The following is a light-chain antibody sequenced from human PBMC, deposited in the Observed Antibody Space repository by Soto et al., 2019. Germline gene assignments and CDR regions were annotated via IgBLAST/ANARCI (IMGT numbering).Light chain of an antibody. V-gene: IGKV2-30*01. CDR1: QSLVYSDGNTY. J-gene: IGKJ5*01. CDR3: MQGTHTIT. Sequence: DVVMTESPLSLPVTLGQPASISCRSSQSLVYSDGNTYLNWFQQRPGQSPRRLIYKVSNRDSGVPDRFSGIGSGTDFTLKISRVEAEDVGVYYCMQGTHTITFGQGTRLEIK. CDR2: KVS.